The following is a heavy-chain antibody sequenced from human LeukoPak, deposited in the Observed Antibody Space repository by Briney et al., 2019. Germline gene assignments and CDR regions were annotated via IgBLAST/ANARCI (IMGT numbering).Heavy chain of an antibody. Sequence: GGSLRLSCAASKFTFSNYGMNWVRQAPGKGLEWVAFIRYDGTNKYYADSVKGRFTTSRDNSKNTLYLQMNSLRPEDTAVYYCAKVLTNYDILSGSHYWGQGTLVTVSS. J-gene: IGHJ4*02. CDR2: IRYDGTNK. V-gene: IGHV3-30*02. CDR3: AKVLTNYDILSGSHY. D-gene: IGHD3-9*01. CDR1: KFTFSNYG.